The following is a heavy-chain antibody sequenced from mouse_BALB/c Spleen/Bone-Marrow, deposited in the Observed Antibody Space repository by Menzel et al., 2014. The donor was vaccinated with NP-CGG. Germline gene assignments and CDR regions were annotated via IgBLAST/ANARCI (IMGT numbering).Heavy chain of an antibody. CDR3: ATARATSYAMDY. CDR1: GYTFTSYW. Sequence: VQLQQFGAELVKPGASVKLSCKASGYTFTSYWMHWVKQRPGQGLEWIGEIDPSDSYTNYNQKFKGKATLTVDKSSSTAYMQLSSLTSEDSAVYYCATARATSYAMDYWGQGTSVTVSS. J-gene: IGHJ4*01. V-gene: IGHV1-69*02. CDR2: IDPSDSYT. D-gene: IGHD3-1*01.